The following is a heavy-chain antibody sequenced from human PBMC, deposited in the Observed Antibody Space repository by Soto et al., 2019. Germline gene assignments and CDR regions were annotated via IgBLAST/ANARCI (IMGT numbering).Heavy chain of an antibody. CDR2: ISGSGGST. Sequence: GGSLRLSCAASGFTFSSYAMSWVRQAPGKGLEWVSAISGSGGSTYYADSVKGRFTISRDNSKNTLYLQMNSLRAEDTAVYYCATSNYYDSSGYPDDAFDIWGQGTMVTV. CDR1: GFTFSSYA. V-gene: IGHV3-23*01. CDR3: ATSNYYDSSGYPDDAFDI. J-gene: IGHJ3*02. D-gene: IGHD3-22*01.